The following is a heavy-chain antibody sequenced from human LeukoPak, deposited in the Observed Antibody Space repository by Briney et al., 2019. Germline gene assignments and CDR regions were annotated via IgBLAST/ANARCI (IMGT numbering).Heavy chain of an antibody. J-gene: IGHJ4*02. D-gene: IGHD3-22*01. V-gene: IGHV3-21*01. CDR2: ISSSSSYI. CDR1: GFTFSSYS. Sequence: PGGSLRLSCAASGFTFSSYSMNWVRQAPGKGLEWVSSISSSSSYIYYADSVKGRFTISRGNAKNSLYLQMNSLRAEDTAVYYCAVRPLPGHYDSSGDFDYWGQGTLVTVSS. CDR3: AVRPLPGHYDSSGDFDY.